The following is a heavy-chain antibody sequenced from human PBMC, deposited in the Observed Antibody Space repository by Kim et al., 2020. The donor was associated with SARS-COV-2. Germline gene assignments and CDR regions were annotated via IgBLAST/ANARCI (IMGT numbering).Heavy chain of an antibody. V-gene: IGHV3-33*01. CDR3: ARDRGTVVTLDAFDI. CDR2: IWYDGSNK. CDR1: GFTFSSYG. J-gene: IGHJ3*02. D-gene: IGHD2-21*02. Sequence: GGSLRLSCAASGFTFSSYGMHWVRQAPGKGLEWVAVIWYDGSNKYYADSVKGRFTISRDNSKNTLYLQMNSLRAEDTAVYYCARDRGTVVTLDAFDIWGQGTMVTVSS.